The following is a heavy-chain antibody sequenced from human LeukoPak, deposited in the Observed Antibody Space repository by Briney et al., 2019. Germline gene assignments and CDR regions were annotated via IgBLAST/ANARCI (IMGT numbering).Heavy chain of an antibody. CDR2: IIPIFGKA. CDR1: GGTFSSYA. D-gene: IGHD2-2*01. J-gene: IGHJ6*03. V-gene: IGHV1-69*05. CDR3: ASRYCSSTSCYYYMDV. Sequence: SVKVSCKASGGTFSSYAISWVRQAPGQGLEWMGGIIPIFGKANYAQKFKGRVTITRDESTSTAYMELSSLRSEDTAVYYCASRYCSSTSCYYYMDVWGKGTTATVSS.